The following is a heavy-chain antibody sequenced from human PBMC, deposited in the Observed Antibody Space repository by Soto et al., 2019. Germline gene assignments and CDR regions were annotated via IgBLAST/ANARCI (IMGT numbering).Heavy chain of an antibody. CDR3: ARGNKGYSYGSGCAFDI. CDR2: IYSTGKT. D-gene: IGHD5-18*01. V-gene: IGHV3-66*01. CDR1: GFTVSSNY. Sequence: GGSLRLSCAASGFTVSSNYMNWVRQAPGKGLEWVSVIYSTGKTYYADSVKGTFTISRDTSKNTLILQMNSLRVEDTAVYYCARGNKGYSYGSGCAFDIWGQGTMVTVSS. J-gene: IGHJ3*02.